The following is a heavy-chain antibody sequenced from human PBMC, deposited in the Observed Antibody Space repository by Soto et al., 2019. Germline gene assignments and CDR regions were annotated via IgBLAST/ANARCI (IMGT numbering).Heavy chain of an antibody. D-gene: IGHD6-19*01. CDR1: GYTFTSYY. CDR2: IIPSGGGT. J-gene: IGHJ4*02. Sequence: SVKVSCKASGYTFTSYYMHGVRQAPGQGLEWMGIIIPSGGGTSYAQKFQGRVTMTRDTSTSTVYMELSSLRSEDTAVYYCARGTSGWYSNWDFWGQGTLVTVSS. CDR3: ARGTSGWYSNWDF. V-gene: IGHV1-46*01.